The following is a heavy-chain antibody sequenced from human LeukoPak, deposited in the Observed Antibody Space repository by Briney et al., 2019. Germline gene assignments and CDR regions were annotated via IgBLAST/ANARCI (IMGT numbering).Heavy chain of an antibody. V-gene: IGHV3-7*04. J-gene: IGHJ4*02. Sequence: GGSLRLSCAASGFTFSTYWMSWVRQAPGKGLEWVGNIKEDGSEKFYVDSVKGRFTISRDNAKNSIFLQMNSLKVEDTAMYYWAGGIGWTTNYWGQGTLVTVSS. CDR1: GFTFSTYW. D-gene: IGHD3/OR15-3a*01. CDR2: IKEDGSEK. CDR3: AGGIGWTTNY.